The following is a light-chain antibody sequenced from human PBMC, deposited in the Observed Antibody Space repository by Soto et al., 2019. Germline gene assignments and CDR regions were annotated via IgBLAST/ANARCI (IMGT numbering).Light chain of an antibody. V-gene: IGKV1-9*01. CDR2: GAS. CDR3: QQLNNNPLT. Sequence: DIQLTQSPSFLSASVGDRVTITCRASQGINSYLAWYQQKPGKVPKLLIYGASTLQSGVPSRFSGSGSGTEVTLTITSLQPEDFATYYCQQLNNNPLTFGGGTKVEIK. CDR1: QGINSY. J-gene: IGKJ4*01.